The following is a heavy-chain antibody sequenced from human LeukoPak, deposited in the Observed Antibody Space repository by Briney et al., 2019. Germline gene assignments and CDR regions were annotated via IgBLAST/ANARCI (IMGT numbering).Heavy chain of an antibody. CDR3: AKLASPSGGIPDY. CDR1: GFTFSSYG. CDR2: ISYDGSNK. V-gene: IGHV3-30*18. D-gene: IGHD6-13*01. Sequence: GGSLRLSCAASGFTFSSYGMHWVRQAPGKGLEWVAVISYDGSNKYYADSVKGRFTISRDNSKNTLYLQMNSLRAEDTAVYYCAKLASPSGGIPDYWGQGTLVTVSS. J-gene: IGHJ4*02.